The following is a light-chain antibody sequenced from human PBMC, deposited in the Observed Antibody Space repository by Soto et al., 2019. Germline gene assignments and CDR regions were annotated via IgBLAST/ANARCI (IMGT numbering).Light chain of an antibody. Sequence: EIVLTQSPGTLSLSPGERATISCRASQSVSSTYLAWYQQKPGQAPRLLIYGASSRATGIPDRYSGSGSGTDFTLTISRLQPEDFAVYYCQQYGSSLLTFGGGTKLEIK. J-gene: IGKJ4*01. V-gene: IGKV3-20*01. CDR1: QSVSSTY. CDR2: GAS. CDR3: QQYGSSLLT.